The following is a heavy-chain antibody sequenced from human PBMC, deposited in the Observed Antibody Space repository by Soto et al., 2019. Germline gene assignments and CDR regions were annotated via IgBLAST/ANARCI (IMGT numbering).Heavy chain of an antibody. CDR3: ARAGGSGWSDYYYYYGMDV. CDR1: GGSISSYY. CDR2: IYYSGST. J-gene: IGHJ6*02. Sequence: PSETLSLTCTVSGGSISSYYWSWIRQPPGKGLEWIGYIYYSGSTNYNPSLKSRVTISVDTSKNQFSLKLSSVTAADTAVYYCARAGGSGWSDYYYYYGMDVWGQGTTVTVSS. V-gene: IGHV4-59*01. D-gene: IGHD6-19*01.